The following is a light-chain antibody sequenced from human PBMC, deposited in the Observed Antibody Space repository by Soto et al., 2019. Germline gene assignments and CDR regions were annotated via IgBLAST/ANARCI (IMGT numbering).Light chain of an antibody. CDR2: EVS. J-gene: IGLJ2*01. V-gene: IGLV2-23*02. CDR3: CSYAGSSTVV. Sequence: QSALTQPASVSGSPGQSVTVACTGTSSDVGSYNLGSWYQQHPGKDPKLMIYEVSKRPSGVSNRFSGSKSGNTASLTISGLQAEDEADYYCCSYAGSSTVVFGGGTELTVL. CDR1: SSDVGSYNL.